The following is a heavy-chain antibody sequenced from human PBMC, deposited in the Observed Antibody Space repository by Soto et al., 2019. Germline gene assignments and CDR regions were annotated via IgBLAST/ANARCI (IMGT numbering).Heavy chain of an antibody. Sequence: EVQLLESGGGLVQPGGSLRLSCAASGFTFSSYAMSWVRQTPGKGLEWVSTLSGSGGTTYYADSVKGQFTISRDNSKSTLYLQMNSLRAEDTAVYYCAKDHGPYGHNWIVSWGQGTLVTVSS. D-gene: IGHD3-10*01. V-gene: IGHV3-23*01. CDR3: AKDHGPYGHNWIVS. CDR1: GFTFSSYA. CDR2: LSGSGGTT. J-gene: IGHJ5*01.